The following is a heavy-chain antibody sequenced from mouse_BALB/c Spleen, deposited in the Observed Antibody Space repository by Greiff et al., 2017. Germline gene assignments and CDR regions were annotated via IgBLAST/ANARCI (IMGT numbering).Heavy chain of an antibody. D-gene: IGHD1-1*01. J-gene: IGHJ3*01. CDR2: ISYSGST. V-gene: IGHV3-2*02. Sequence: EVQLQESGPGLVKPSQSLSLTCTVTGYSITSDYAWNWIRQFPGNKLEWMGYISYSGSTSYNPSLKSRISITRDTSKNQFFLQLNSVTTEDTATYYCARGGSSYAWFAYWGQGTLVTVSA. CDR1: GYSITSDYA. CDR3: ARGGSSYAWFAY.